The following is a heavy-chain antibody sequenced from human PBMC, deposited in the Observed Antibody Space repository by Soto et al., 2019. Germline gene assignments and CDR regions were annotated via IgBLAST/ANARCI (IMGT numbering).Heavy chain of an antibody. D-gene: IGHD4-4*01. CDR1: GFTVSSNY. CDR3: ARENSNSYYYGMDV. V-gene: IGHV3-66*01. J-gene: IGHJ6*02. Sequence: GGSLRLSCAASGFTVSSNYMSWVRQAPGKGLEWVSVIYSGGSTYYADSVKGRFTISRDNSKNTLYLQMNSLRAEDTAVYYCARENSNSYYYGMDVWGQGTTVTVSS. CDR2: IYSGGST.